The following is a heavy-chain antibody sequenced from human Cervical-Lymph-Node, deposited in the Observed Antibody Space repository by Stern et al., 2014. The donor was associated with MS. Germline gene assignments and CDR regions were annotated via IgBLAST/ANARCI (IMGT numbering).Heavy chain of an antibody. CDR2: SYHSGST. J-gene: IGHJ4*02. Sequence: QVQLVQSGPGLVKPSQTLSLTCTVSGGSISTVGYYWTWIRQHPGKGLEWIGYSYHSGSTYYNPSLKSRASISVDTSRNQFSLHVTSVTAADTALYYCARSDRLWGSFDYWGQGTLVTVSS. V-gene: IGHV4-31*03. CDR1: GGSISTVGYY. CDR3: ARSDRLWGSFDY. D-gene: IGHD3-16*01.